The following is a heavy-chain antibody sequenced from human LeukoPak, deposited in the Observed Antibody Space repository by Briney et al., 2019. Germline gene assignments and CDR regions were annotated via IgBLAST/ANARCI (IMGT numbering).Heavy chain of an antibody. V-gene: IGHV4-34*01. J-gene: IGHJ4*02. CDR3: ARGDYSVYMFDC. CDR2: INHSGAT. D-gene: IGHD4-17*01. CDR1: GGSLSGYY. Sequence: SETLSLTCAVHGGSLSGYYWSWIRQPPGKGLEWIGEINHSGATNSNPSLKSRVTISVDMSKNQVSLKLTYVTAADTAVYYCARGDYSVYMFDCWGQGTLVSVSS.